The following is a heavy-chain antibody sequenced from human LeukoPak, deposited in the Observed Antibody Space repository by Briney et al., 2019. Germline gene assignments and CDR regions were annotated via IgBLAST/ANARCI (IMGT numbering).Heavy chain of an antibody. D-gene: IGHD3-9*01. CDR2: ISGSGGST. Sequence: PGGSLRLSCAASGFTFSSYAMNWVRQAPGKGLEWVSAISGSGGSTYYADSVKGRFTISRDNSKNTLYLQMNSLRAEDTAVYYCAKENSQYYDILTGYPTLGNAFDIWGQGTMVTVSS. CDR3: AKENSQYYDILTGYPTLGNAFDI. J-gene: IGHJ3*02. V-gene: IGHV3-23*01. CDR1: GFTFSSYA.